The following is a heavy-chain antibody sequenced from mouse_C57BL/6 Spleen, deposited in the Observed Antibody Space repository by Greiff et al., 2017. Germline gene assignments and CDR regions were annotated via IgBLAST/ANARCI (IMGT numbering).Heavy chain of an antibody. CDR2: IYPGDGDT. D-gene: IGHD2-5*01. Sequence: VKLQQSGAELVKPGASVKISCKASGYAFSSYWMNWVKQRPGKGLEWIGQIYPGDGDTNYNGKFKGKATLTADKSSSTAYMQLSSLTSEDSAVYFCARVSNYDAMDYWGQGTSVTVSS. J-gene: IGHJ4*01. CDR3: ARVSNYDAMDY. V-gene: IGHV1-80*01. CDR1: GYAFSSYW.